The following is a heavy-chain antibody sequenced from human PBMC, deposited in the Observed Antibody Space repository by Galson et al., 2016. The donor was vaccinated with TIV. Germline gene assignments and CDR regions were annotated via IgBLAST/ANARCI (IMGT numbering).Heavy chain of an antibody. CDR2: TSSTGFLT. V-gene: IGHV3-11*05. J-gene: IGHJ5*02. Sequence: SLRLSCAVSGFTFSDYYMVWVRQAPGKGLQWVSYTSSTGFLTNYADSVKGRFTVSRDNAKDSVFLQMSSLRAEDTAVYYCARGSLDLWGQGTLVTVSS. CDR1: GFTFSDYY. CDR3: ARGSLDL.